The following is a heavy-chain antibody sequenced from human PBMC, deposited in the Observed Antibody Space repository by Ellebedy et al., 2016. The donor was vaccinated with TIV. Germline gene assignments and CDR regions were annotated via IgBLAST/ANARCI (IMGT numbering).Heavy chain of an antibody. V-gene: IGHV3-73*01. CDR2: IRSKANSYAT. CDR3: TSVAGTGVQH. D-gene: IGHD6-19*01. CDR1: GFTFSGSA. J-gene: IGHJ1*01. Sequence: PGGSLRLSCAASGFTFSGSAMHRVRQASGKGLEWVGRIRSKANSYATAYAASVKGRFTIFRDDSKNTAYLQMNSLKTEDTAVYYCTSVAGTGVQHWGQGTLVTVSS.